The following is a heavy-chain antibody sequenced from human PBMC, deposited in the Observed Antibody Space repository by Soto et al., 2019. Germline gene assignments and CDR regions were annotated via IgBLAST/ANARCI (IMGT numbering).Heavy chain of an antibody. J-gene: IGHJ6*02. V-gene: IGHV4-31*03. D-gene: IGHD4-17*01. Sequence: QVQLQESGPGLVKPSQTLSLTCTVSGGSISSGGHFWNWIRQHPGKGLEWIGYIYYSGSTYYNPSLKSRVTISVDTSKNQFSLKLSSVTAADTAVYDCAREDYGHYLGMDVWGQGTTVTVSS. CDR3: AREDYGHYLGMDV. CDR1: GGSISSGGHF. CDR2: IYYSGST.